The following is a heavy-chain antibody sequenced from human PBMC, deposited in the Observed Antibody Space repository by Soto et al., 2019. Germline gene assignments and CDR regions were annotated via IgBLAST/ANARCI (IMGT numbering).Heavy chain of an antibody. Sequence: QVQLVQSGAEVKKPGSSVKVSCKASGGTFSSYTISWVRQAPGQGLEWMGRIIPILGIANYAQKFQGRVTITADKSTSPAYMELSSLRSEDTAVYYCPRDVGSYYYYGMDVWGQGTTVTVSS. D-gene: IGHD1-26*01. CDR3: PRDVGSYYYYGMDV. J-gene: IGHJ6*02. V-gene: IGHV1-69*08. CDR2: IIPILGIA. CDR1: GGTFSSYT.